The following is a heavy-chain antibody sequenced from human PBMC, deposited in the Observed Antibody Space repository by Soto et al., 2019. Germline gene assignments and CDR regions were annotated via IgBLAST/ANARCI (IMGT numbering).Heavy chain of an antibody. CDR2: IYYSGST. D-gene: IGHD3-22*01. J-gene: IGHJ4*02. Sequence: PSETLSLTCTVSGGSVSSGSYYWSWIRQPPGKGLEWIGYIYYSGSTNYNPSLKSRVTISVDTSKNQFSLKLSSVTAADTAVYYCARDRDSSGYWYFDYWGQGTLVTVSS. V-gene: IGHV4-61*01. CDR1: GGSVSSGSYY. CDR3: ARDRDSSGYWYFDY.